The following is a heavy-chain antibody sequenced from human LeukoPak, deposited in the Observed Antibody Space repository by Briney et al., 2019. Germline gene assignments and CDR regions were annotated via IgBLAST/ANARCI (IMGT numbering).Heavy chain of an antibody. J-gene: IGHJ4*02. CDR3: ASGRRDGYNSDY. Sequence: SETLSLTCTVSGYSISSGYYWGWIRQPPGKGLEWIGSIYHSGSTYYNPSLKSRVTISVDTSKNQFSLKLSSVTAADTAVYYCASGRRDGYNSDYWGQGTLVTVSS. CDR2: IYHSGST. CDR1: GYSISSGYY. D-gene: IGHD5-24*01. V-gene: IGHV4-38-2*02.